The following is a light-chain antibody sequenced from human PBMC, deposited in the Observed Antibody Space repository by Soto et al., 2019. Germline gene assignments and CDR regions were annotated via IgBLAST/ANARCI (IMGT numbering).Light chain of an antibody. V-gene: IGLV1-40*01. CDR3: QSYDSSLSGSV. J-gene: IGLJ7*01. CDR1: RSNIGAGYD. CDR2: GNS. Sequence: QSVLTQPPSVSGAPGQRVTISCTGSRSNIGAGYDVHWYQQLPGTAPKLLIYGNSNRPSGFPDRFAGSKSGTSASLAITGLQAEDDADYYCQSYDSSLSGSVFGGGTQLTVL.